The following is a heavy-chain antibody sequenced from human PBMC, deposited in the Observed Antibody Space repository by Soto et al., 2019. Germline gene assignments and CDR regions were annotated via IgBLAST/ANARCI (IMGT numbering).Heavy chain of an antibody. CDR3: ASHIAAAGLPPDYFDY. D-gene: IGHD6-13*01. V-gene: IGHV4-59*12. CDR2: IYYSGST. CDR1: GGSISSYY. J-gene: IGHJ4*02. Sequence: SETLSLTCTVSGGSISSYYWSWIRQPPGKGLEWIGYIYYSGSTNYNPSLKSRVTISVDTSKNQFSLKLSSVTAADTAVYYCASHIAAAGLPPDYFDYSGQGTLVSLST.